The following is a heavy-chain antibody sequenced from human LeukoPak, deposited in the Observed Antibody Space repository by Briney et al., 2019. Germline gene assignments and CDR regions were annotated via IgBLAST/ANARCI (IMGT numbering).Heavy chain of an antibody. CDR3: ARVGGIAAADYYYYYMDV. Sequence: GGSLRLSCAASGFTFDDYGMSWVRQAPGKGLEWVSGISWNGGSTGYADSVKGRFTISRDNAKNSLYLQMNSLRAEDTALYYCARVGGIAAADYYYYYMDVWGKGTTVTVSS. J-gene: IGHJ6*03. CDR2: ISWNGGST. D-gene: IGHD6-13*01. CDR1: GFTFDDYG. V-gene: IGHV3-20*04.